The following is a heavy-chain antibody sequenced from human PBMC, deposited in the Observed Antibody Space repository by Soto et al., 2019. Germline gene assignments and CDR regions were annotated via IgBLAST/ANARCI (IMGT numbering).Heavy chain of an antibody. CDR3: ARIGRYYDSSGYYPSGGMDV. Sequence: PSETLSLTDAVSGGSISSYYWSWIGQPPGKGLDWIGYIYYSGSTNYNPSLKGRVTISVDTSKNQFSLKLSSVTAADTAVYYCARIGRYYDSSGYYPSGGMDVWGQGTTVTVSS. CDR1: GGSISSYY. CDR2: IYYSGST. J-gene: IGHJ6*02. D-gene: IGHD3-22*01. V-gene: IGHV4-59*01.